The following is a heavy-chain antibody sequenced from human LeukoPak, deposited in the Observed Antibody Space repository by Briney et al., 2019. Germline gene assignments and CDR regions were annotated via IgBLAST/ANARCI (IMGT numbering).Heavy chain of an antibody. CDR2: IKQDGSEK. CDR1: GFTFSSYW. J-gene: IGHJ6*03. D-gene: IGHD3-10*01. V-gene: IGHV3-7*01. Sequence: GGSLRLSCAASGFTFSSYWMSWVRQAPGKGLEWVANIKQDGSEKYYVDSVRGRFTISRDNAKNSLYLQMNSLRAEDTAVYYCARDCAYRSGIWYYYYMDVWGRGTTVTVSS. CDR3: ARDCAYRSGIWYYYYMDV.